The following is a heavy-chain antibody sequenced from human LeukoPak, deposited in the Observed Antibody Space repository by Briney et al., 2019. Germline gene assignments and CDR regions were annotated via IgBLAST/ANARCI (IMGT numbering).Heavy chain of an antibody. D-gene: IGHD4-23*01. CDR2: IYYSGST. Sequence: SETLSLTCTVSGGSISSYYWSWIRQPPGKGLEWIGYIYYSGSTNYNRSLKSRVTISVDTSKNQFSLKLSSVTAADTAVYYCARDYGGNSDYWGQGTLVTVSS. CDR3: ARDYGGNSDY. J-gene: IGHJ4*02. CDR1: GGSISSYY. V-gene: IGHV4-59*12.